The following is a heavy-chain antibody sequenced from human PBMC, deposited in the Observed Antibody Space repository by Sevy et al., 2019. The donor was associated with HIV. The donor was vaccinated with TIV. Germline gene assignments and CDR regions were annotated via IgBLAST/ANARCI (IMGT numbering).Heavy chain of an antibody. V-gene: IGHV3-30*02. CDR2: IRFDGGKK. Sequence: GGSLRLSCAASGLTFSDYGRHWVRQAPGKGLEWVAFIRFDGGKKYYADSVKGRFTISRDNSINTMYLEMNRLRLEDSGLFYCVAQRLSLFRVVSNFWGQGTLVTVSS. CDR1: GLTFSDYG. CDR3: VAQRLSLFRVVSNF. D-gene: IGHD3-3*01. J-gene: IGHJ4*02.